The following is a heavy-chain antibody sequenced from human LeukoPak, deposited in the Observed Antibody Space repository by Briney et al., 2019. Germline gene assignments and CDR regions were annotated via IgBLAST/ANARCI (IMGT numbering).Heavy chain of an antibody. CDR2: MYYSGTT. J-gene: IGHJ4*02. V-gene: IGHV4-59*07. D-gene: IGHD2-21*02. Sequence: SDTLSLTCNVSGGTITSYYRSWIRQAPGQGLEWIGFMYYSGTTNYTPSLKSRVTISLGMSKNPFSLKLSSVTAADTAVYYCARLPMAVTPHVDYWGQGTLVTVSS. CDR3: ARLPMAVTPHVDY. CDR1: GGTITSYY.